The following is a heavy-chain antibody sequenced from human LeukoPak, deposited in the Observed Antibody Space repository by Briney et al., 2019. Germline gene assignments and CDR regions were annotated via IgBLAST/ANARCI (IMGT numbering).Heavy chain of an antibody. CDR3: ARLKAVAGMNLPTDY. CDR2: ISYDGSNK. CDR1: GFTFSIYG. J-gene: IGHJ4*02. Sequence: PGGTLRLSCAASGFTFSIYGMSWVRQAPGKGLEWVALISYDGSNKYYADSVKGRFTISRDNSKNTLYLQMNSLRAEDTAVYYCARLKAVAGMNLPTDYWGQGTLVTVSS. D-gene: IGHD6-19*01. V-gene: IGHV3-30*03.